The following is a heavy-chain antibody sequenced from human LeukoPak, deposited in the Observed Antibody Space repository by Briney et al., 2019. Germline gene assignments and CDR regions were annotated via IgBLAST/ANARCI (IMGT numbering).Heavy chain of an antibody. D-gene: IGHD1-1*01. CDR2: TYYRSKWYY. Sequence: SQTLSLTCAISGDSVSSNSAVWNWIRQSPSRGLEWLGRTYYRSKWYYDYAGSLISRITINPDTSKNQISLKLRSVTAADTAVYYCARGGKGLQLIGSFYDYWGQGTLVTVSS. CDR1: GDSVSSNSAV. CDR3: ARGGKGLQLIGSFYDY. V-gene: IGHV6-1*01. J-gene: IGHJ4*02.